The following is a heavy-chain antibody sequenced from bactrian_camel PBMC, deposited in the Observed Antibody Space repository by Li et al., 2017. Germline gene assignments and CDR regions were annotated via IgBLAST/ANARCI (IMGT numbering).Heavy chain of an antibody. Sequence: QVQLVESGGGSVQAGGSLVLSCEVSAVGQSMYCMGWFRQAPGKEREKIAAIDRDGVTMIADAVKGRFTISQDSAKITRFLQMSSLRPEDSAIYYCAADMGRCTKLPDGVWDHWGQGTQVTVS. CDR3: AADMGRCTKLPDGVWDH. J-gene: IGHJ4*01. V-gene: IGHV3S53*01. CDR2: IDRDGVT. CDR1: AVGQSMYC. D-gene: IGHD3*01.